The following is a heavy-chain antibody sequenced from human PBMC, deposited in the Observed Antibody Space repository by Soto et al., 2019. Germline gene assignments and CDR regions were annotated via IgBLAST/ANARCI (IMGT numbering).Heavy chain of an antibody. CDR2: ITTSGGNT. V-gene: IGHV3-23*01. D-gene: IGHD2-8*01. CDR1: GFTFSTYA. J-gene: IGHJ6*03. Sequence: EVQLLESGGGLVQPGGSLRLSCAASGFTFSTYAMSWVRQAPGKGLEWVSTITTSGGNTYYADSVQGRFTISRDNSKNTLYLQMNSLRAEDTAVYYCAGRYCTNGVCYTNYYYYIDAWGKGTTDTVSS. CDR3: AGRYCTNGVCYTNYYYYIDA.